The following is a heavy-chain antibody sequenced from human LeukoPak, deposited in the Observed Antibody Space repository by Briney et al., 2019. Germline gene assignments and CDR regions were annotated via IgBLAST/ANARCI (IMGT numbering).Heavy chain of an antibody. CDR2: INPSGGST. V-gene: IGHV1-46*01. J-gene: IGHJ5*02. CDR3: ARERASGYSYAGWYNWFDP. D-gene: IGHD5-18*01. Sequence: ASVKVSCKASGYTFTSYYMHWVRQAPGQGLEWMGIINPSGGSTSYAQKFQGRVTMTRDTSTSTVYMELSSLRSEDTAVYYCARERASGYSYAGWYNWFDPWGQGTLVTVSS. CDR1: GYTFTSYY.